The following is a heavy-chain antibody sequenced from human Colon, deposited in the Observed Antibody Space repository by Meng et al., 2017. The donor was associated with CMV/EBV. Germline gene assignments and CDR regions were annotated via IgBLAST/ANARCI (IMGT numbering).Heavy chain of an antibody. D-gene: IGHD2-21*02. CDR2: IHNSGST. CDR1: GGSISSGSDH. Sequence: SCTVSGGSISSGSDHWGWSRQTPGKGLEWVGSIHNSGSTHYSPSLKSRVTMSVDTSKNQLSLKLTSVTAADTAVYYCARISGGGACCGADYWGQGTLVTVSS. CDR3: ARISGGGACCGADY. J-gene: IGHJ4*02. V-gene: IGHV4-39*07.